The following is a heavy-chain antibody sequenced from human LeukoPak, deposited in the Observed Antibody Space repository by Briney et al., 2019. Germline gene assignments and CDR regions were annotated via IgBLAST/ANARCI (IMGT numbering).Heavy chain of an antibody. Sequence: GGSLRLSCAASGFTVSSNYMTWVRQAPGKGLEWVSYISSSGRTIYYADSVKGRFTISRDNAKNSLYLQMSSLRTEDTAVYYCSSSTAIGYWGQGTLVTVSS. CDR2: ISSSGRTI. CDR3: SSSTAIGY. J-gene: IGHJ4*02. V-gene: IGHV3-48*03. CDR1: GFTVSSNY.